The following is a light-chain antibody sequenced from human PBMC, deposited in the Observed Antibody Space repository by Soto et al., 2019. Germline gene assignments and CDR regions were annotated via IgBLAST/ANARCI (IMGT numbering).Light chain of an antibody. V-gene: IGKV3-15*01. CDR3: QQYNNWPRT. CDR2: GAS. CDR1: QSVMSNY. Sequence: EVVLTQSPGSLSLSPGERATLSCRASQSVMSNYLSWYQQKPGQAPRLLLYGASTRATGFSARFSGSGSGTEFTLTISSLQSEDFAVYYCQQYNNWPRTFGQGTKVDIK. J-gene: IGKJ1*01.